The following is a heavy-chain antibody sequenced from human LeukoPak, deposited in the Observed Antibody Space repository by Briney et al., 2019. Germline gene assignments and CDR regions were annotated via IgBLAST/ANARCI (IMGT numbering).Heavy chain of an antibody. CDR3: TRGRCASGYVDSGLDP. V-gene: IGHV3-23*01. CDR2: IGGSGGKT. CDR1: GFTFSSYA. J-gene: IGHJ5*02. Sequence: GGSLRLSCAASGFTFSSYAMNCVSHAPGKWLEWVSVIGGSGGKTNYTDSVKGRFTISRDTVNNSVYLQMGSLRPDDTAVYYCTRGRCASGYVDSGLDPWGQGTLVTVSS. D-gene: IGHD2-2*01.